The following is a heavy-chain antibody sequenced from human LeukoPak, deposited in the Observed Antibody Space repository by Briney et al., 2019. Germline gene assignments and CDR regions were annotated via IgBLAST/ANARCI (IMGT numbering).Heavy chain of an antibody. CDR2: ISSGGSNI. D-gene: IGHD3-3*01. Sequence: AGGTLRFYGAASGFTCSSYELNWVRPAQGQGLKRVSYISSGGSNIYYAVSGKGRITISRSTAKNYLYLQMTSLNAEDTAVYYCARRFWYAFDIWGQGTMVTVSS. V-gene: IGHV3-48*03. CDR1: GFTCSSYE. J-gene: IGHJ3*02. CDR3: ARRFWYAFDI.